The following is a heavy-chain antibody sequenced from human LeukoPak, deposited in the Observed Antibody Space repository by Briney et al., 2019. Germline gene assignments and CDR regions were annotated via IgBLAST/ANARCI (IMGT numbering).Heavy chain of an antibody. CDR3: AREDEYCTSTSCYDI. Sequence: ASVKVSCKASHYNLTNYGINWVRQAPGQGLEWMAWISGYTGHTNFAQKFQDRVTMTTDTSTSTAYMELRSLRSDDTAVYYCAREDEYCTSTSCYDIWGQGTMVTVSS. J-gene: IGHJ3*02. V-gene: IGHV1-18*01. D-gene: IGHD2-2*01. CDR2: ISGYTGHT. CDR1: HYNLTNYG.